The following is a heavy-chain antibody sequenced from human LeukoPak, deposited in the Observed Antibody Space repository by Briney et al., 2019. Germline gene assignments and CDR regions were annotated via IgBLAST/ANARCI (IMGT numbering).Heavy chain of an antibody. CDR2: INPNSGGT. CDR1: GYTFTGYY. CDR3: ARVEIPVDAFDI. J-gene: IGHJ3*02. Sequence: GASVTVSCKASGYTFTGYYMHWVRQAPGQGLEWMGWINPNSGGTNYAQKFQGRVTMTRDTSISTAYMELSRLRSDDTAVYYCARVEIPVDAFDIWGQGTMVTVSS. V-gene: IGHV1-2*02.